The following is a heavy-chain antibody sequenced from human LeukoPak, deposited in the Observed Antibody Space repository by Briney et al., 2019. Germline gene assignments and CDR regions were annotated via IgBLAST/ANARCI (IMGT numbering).Heavy chain of an antibody. D-gene: IGHD2-21*01. V-gene: IGHV4-34*01. Sequence: SETLSLTCAVYGGSFSGYYWSWIRQPPGKGLEWIGEINHSGSTNYNPSLKSRVTISVDTSKNQFSLKLSSVTAADTAVYYCARGAPIPGGYWGQGTLVTVSS. J-gene: IGHJ4*02. CDR2: INHSGST. CDR3: ARGAPIPGGY. CDR1: GGSFSGYY.